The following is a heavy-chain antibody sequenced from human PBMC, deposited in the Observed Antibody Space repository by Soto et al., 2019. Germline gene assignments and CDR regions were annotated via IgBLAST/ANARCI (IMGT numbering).Heavy chain of an antibody. CDR1: GFTFSSYG. V-gene: IGHV3-30*03. CDR3: TGEVASGY. CDR2: ISKDGSVK. J-gene: IGHJ4*02. D-gene: IGHD2-8*02. Sequence: QVQLVESGGGVVQPGRSLRLSCAASGFTFSSYGMHWVRQAPGKGLEWVAGISKDGSVKYYADSVKGRFTISRDNSQNTLYLQLNSLGAEDTAVYYCTGEVASGYWGQGTLVTVST.